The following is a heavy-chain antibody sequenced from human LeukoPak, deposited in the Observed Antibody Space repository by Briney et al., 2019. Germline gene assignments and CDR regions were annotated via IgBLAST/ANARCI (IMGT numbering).Heavy chain of an antibody. J-gene: IGHJ4*02. CDR1: GFPFHNYW. CDR2: IKQDAVEE. D-gene: IGHD3-10*01. CDR3: ASGSAYYGSGSRLDY. Sequence: PGGSLRLSCVASGFPFHNYWMTWVRQAPGKGLEWVANIKQDAVEELYVDSVKGRFTISRDNAKSTLYLQMNSLRADDTAIYYCASGSAYYGSGSRLDYWGQGTLVTVSS. V-gene: IGHV3-7*01.